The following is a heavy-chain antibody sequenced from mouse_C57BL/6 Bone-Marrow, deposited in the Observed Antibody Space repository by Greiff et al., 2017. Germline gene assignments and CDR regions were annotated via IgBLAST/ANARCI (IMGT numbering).Heavy chain of an antibody. CDR2: ISYDGSN. V-gene: IGHV3-6*01. J-gene: IGHJ2*01. CDR3: ARSYYSNYGYFDY. CDR1: GYSITSGYY. Sequence: EVKVEESGPGLVKPSQSLSLTCSVTGYSITSGYYWNWIRQFPGNKLEWMGYISYDGSNNYNPSLKNRISITRDTSKNQFFLKLNSVTTEDTATYYCARSYYSNYGYFDYWGQGTTLTVSS. D-gene: IGHD2-5*01.